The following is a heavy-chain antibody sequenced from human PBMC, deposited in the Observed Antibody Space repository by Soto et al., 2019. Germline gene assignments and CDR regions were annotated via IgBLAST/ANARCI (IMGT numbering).Heavy chain of an antibody. D-gene: IGHD3-10*01. Sequence: GGSLRLSCAASGFTFSSYWMSWVRQAPGKGLEWVANIKQDGSEKYYVDSVKGRFTISRDNAKNSLYLQMNSLRAEDTAVYYCADANYYGSGAFDYWGQGTLVTVSS. CDR2: IKQDGSEK. V-gene: IGHV3-7*01. CDR1: GFTFSSYW. CDR3: ADANYYGSGAFDY. J-gene: IGHJ4*02.